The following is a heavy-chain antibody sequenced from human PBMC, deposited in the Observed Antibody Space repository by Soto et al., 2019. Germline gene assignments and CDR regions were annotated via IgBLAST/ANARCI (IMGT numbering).Heavy chain of an antibody. Sequence: GESLKISCKGSGYSFTSYWIGWVRQMPGKGLEWMGIIYPGDSDTRYSPSFQGQVTISADKSISTAYLRWSSLKASDTAMYYCARLGEIQLWSPTARGYYYGMDVWGQGTTVTVSS. CDR1: GYSFTSYW. V-gene: IGHV5-51*01. CDR3: ARLGEIQLWSPTARGYYYGMDV. D-gene: IGHD5-18*01. J-gene: IGHJ6*02. CDR2: IYPGDSDT.